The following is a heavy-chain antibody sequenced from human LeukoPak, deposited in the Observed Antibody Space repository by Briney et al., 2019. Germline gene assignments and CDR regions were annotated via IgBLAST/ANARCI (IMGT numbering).Heavy chain of an antibody. V-gene: IGHV1-18*01. Sequence: ASVKVSCKASGYTFTSYGISWVRQAPGQGLEWMGWISAYNGNTNYAQKLQGRVTMTTDPSTSTAYMELRSLRSDDTAVYYCAKDGVSYGVWYFDCWGQGTLVTVSS. CDR3: AKDGVSYGVWYFDC. J-gene: IGHJ4*02. CDR2: ISAYNGNT. D-gene: IGHD3-10*01. CDR1: GYTFTSYG.